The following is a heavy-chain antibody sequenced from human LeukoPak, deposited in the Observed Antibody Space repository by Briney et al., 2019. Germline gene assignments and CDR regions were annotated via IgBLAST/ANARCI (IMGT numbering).Heavy chain of an antibody. V-gene: IGHV4-39*07. CDR3: ARRYCSGGSCYSERGAFDI. Sequence: SETLSLTCAVSGGSISSSTYYWDWIRQPPGKGLEWIGSIYYSGSTYCNPSLKSRVTISVDTSKNQFSLKLSSVTAADTAVYYCARRYCSGGSCYSERGAFDIWGQGTMVTVSS. D-gene: IGHD2-15*01. CDR1: GGSISSSTYY. CDR2: IYYSGST. J-gene: IGHJ3*02.